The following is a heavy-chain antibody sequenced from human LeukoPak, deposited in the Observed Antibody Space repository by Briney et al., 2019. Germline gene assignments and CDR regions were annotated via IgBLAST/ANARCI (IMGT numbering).Heavy chain of an antibody. CDR1: GFTLSSYW. V-gene: IGHV3-7*01. CDR3: ARDALYYDFWSGPRVNWYFDL. D-gene: IGHD3-3*01. J-gene: IGHJ2*01. CDR2: IKQDGSEK. Sequence: GGSLRLSCAASGFTLSSYWMSWVRQAPGKGLEWVANIKQDGSEKYYVDSVKGRFTISRENARDSLYLQMNSLRAEDTAVYYCARDALYYDFWSGPRVNWYFDLWGRGTLVTVSS.